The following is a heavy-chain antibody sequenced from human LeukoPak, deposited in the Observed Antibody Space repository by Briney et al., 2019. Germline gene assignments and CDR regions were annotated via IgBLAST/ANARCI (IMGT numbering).Heavy chain of an antibody. CDR3: ARLSQTPDYYTLGGYYYLGY. CDR1: RYTFTSYD. J-gene: IGHJ4*02. D-gene: IGHD3-10*01. Sequence: ASVKVSCKASRYTFTSYDINWVREAAGHGLEWMGWMNPNTGRTGYAQKFQGRITMTRDTSINTAYMELTNLRSEDTAIYYCARLSQTPDYYTLGGYYYLGYWGQGTPVAVSA. V-gene: IGHV1-8*01. CDR2: MNPNTGRT.